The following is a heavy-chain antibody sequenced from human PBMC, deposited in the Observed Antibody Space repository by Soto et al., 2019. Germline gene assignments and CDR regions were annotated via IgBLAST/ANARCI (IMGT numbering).Heavy chain of an antibody. V-gene: IGHV3-23*01. D-gene: IGHD3-9*01. CDR2: ISGSGGST. CDR1: GFTFSSYA. CDR3: AAIATLTPDYYYGMDV. Sequence: PGGSLRLSCAASGFTFSSYAMSWVRQAPGKGLEWVSAISGSGGSTYYADSVKGRFTISRDNSKNTLYLQMNSLRAEDTAVYYCAAIATLTPDYYYGMDVWGQGTTVTVSS. J-gene: IGHJ6*02.